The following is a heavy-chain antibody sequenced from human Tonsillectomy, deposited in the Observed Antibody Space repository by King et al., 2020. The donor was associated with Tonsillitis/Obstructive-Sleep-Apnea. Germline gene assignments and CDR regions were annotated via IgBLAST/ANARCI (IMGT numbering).Heavy chain of an antibody. CDR1: GYTFTSYY. Sequence: VQLVESGAEVKKSGASVKVSCKASGYTFTSYYIHWVRQAPGQGLEWMGIIIPSGGSTSYAQKFQGRVTMTRDTSTSTVYMGLSSLRSEDTAVYYCARVGNGSEDYWGQGTLVTVSS. D-gene: IGHD1-26*01. CDR2: IIPSGGST. V-gene: IGHV1-46*01. J-gene: IGHJ4*02. CDR3: ARVGNGSEDY.